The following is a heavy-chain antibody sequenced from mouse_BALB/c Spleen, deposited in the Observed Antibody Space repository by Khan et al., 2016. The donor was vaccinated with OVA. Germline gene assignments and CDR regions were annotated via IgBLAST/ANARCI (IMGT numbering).Heavy chain of an antibody. CDR1: GFTFSTYG. CDR2: VSTGGHYT. CDR3: ARLAYFYDSEGFAY. J-gene: IGHJ3*01. D-gene: IGHD1-1*01. V-gene: IGHV5-6*01. Sequence: EVELVESGGDVVKPGGSLKLSCAASGFTFSTYGMSWVRQTPDKRLEWVATVSTGGHYTYYPDTVKGRFTISRDNAKDTLYLPMSSLKSEDTAMFYCARLAYFYDSEGFAYWGQGTLVTVSA.